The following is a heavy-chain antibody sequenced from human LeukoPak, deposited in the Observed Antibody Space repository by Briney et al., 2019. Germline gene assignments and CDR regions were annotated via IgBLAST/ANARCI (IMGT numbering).Heavy chain of an antibody. CDR1: GFNFVSYS. D-gene: IGHD1-26*01. Sequence: PGGSLRLSCAASGFNFVSYSMNWVRQAPGKGLEWVSSISSSWTYIYYADSVKGRFTISRDNSKNTLYLQMNSLRAEDTAVYYCAKDCCSSPEWELKWFDPWGQGTLVTVSS. J-gene: IGHJ5*02. V-gene: IGHV3-21*01. CDR2: ISSSWTYI. CDR3: AKDCCSSPEWELKWFDP.